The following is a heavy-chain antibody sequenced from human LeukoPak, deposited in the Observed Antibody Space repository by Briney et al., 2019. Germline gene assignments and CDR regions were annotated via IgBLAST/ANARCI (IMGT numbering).Heavy chain of an antibody. CDR1: GGSISSSSYY. CDR3: ASPNFGVVNHYCYYMDV. CDR2: IYYSGST. D-gene: IGHD3-3*01. V-gene: IGHV4-39*01. J-gene: IGHJ6*03. Sequence: PSETLSLTCTVSGGSISSSSYYWGWIRQPPGKGLEWIGSIYYSGSTYYNPSLKSRVTISVDTSKNQFSLKLSSVTAADTAVYYCASPNFGVVNHYCYYMDVWGKGTTVTVSS.